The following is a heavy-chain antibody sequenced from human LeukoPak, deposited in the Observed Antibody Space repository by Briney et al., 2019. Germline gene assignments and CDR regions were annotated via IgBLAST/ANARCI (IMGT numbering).Heavy chain of an antibody. CDR2: IYYSGST. CDR3: ARLGAYYDFWSGYYTLNWFDP. J-gene: IGHJ5*02. D-gene: IGHD3-3*01. CDR1: GGSISSHY. V-gene: IGHV4-59*11. Sequence: SETLSLTCTVSGGSISSHYWSWIRQPPGKGLEWIGYIYYSGSTNYNPSLKSRVTISVDTSKNQFSLKLSSVTAADTAVYYCARLGAYYDFWSGYYTLNWFDPWGQGTLVTVSS.